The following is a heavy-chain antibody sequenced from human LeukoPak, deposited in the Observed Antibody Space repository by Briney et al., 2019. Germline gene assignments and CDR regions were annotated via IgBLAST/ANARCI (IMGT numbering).Heavy chain of an antibody. CDR2: ISAYNGDT. CDR3: AIPSEYYFDY. CDR1: GYTFTSYG. V-gene: IGHV1-18*01. Sequence: GASVKVSCKASGYTFTSYGISWVRQAPGQGLEWMGWISAYNGDTNYAQKLQGRVTMTTDTSTSTAYMELRSLRSEDTAVYYCAIPSEYYFDYWGQGTLVTVSS. J-gene: IGHJ4*02. D-gene: IGHD3-10*01.